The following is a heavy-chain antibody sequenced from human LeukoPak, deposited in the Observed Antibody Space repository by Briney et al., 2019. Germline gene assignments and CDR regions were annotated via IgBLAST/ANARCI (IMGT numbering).Heavy chain of an antibody. Sequence: SETLSLTCTVSGGSISSGDYYWSWIRQPPGKGLEWIGYIYYSGSTYYNPSLKSRVTISVDTSKNQFSLKLSSVTAADTAVYYCARLQGGVGGPFDYWGQGTLVTVST. CDR2: IYYSGST. D-gene: IGHD3-10*01. CDR3: ARLQGGVGGPFDY. V-gene: IGHV4-30-4*08. CDR1: GGSISSGDYY. J-gene: IGHJ4*02.